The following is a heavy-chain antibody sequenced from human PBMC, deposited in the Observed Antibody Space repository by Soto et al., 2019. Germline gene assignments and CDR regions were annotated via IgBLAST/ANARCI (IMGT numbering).Heavy chain of an antibody. CDR1: GDSVSSVGFH. Sequence: SATRSLSCTFSGDSVSSVGFHWDWLRGPPGRGLEWIGYIYNGGSTYYRPSHESRMHISLDATRNHYSLRLTSVTAADTAVYFCARAPVGLDTISYIDDWGQG. V-gene: IGHV4-30-4*01. CDR3: ARAPVGLDTISYIDD. J-gene: IGHJ4*02. D-gene: IGHD3-3*01. CDR2: IYNGGST.